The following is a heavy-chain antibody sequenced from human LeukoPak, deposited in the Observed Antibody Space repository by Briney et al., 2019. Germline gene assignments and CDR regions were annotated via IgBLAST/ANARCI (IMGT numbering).Heavy chain of an antibody. Sequence: PSETLSLTCAVYGGSFSGYYWSWIRQPPGKGLEWIGEINHSGSTNYNPSLKSRVTISVDTSKNQFSLKLSSVTAADTAVYYCARHPKRGVTPFDYWGQGTLVTVSS. CDR3: ARHPKRGVTPFDY. CDR2: INHSGST. D-gene: IGHD3-10*01. CDR1: GGSFSGYY. J-gene: IGHJ4*02. V-gene: IGHV4-34*01.